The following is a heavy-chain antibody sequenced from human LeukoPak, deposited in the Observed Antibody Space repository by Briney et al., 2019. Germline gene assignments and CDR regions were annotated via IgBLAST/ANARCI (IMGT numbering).Heavy chain of an antibody. CDR1: GFAFSDDS. D-gene: IGHD4/OR15-4a*01. CDR2: ISSTSKYI. J-gene: IGHJ3*02. V-gene: IGHV3-21*01. Sequence: GGSLRLSCVASGFAFSDDSMNWVRQPLGKGLEWVSSISSTSKYIYYADSVKGRFTISRDNAKNSLFLQMNNLRVDDSAVYYCARDDYLGHDAFDIWGHGTMVTVSS. CDR3: ARDDYLGHDAFDI.